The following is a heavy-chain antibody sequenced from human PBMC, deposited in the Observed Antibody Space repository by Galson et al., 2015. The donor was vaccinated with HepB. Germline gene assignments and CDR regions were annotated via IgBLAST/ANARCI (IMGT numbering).Heavy chain of an antibody. CDR1: GFTFTRHS. J-gene: IGHJ4*02. CDR2: LGASGVNK. D-gene: IGHD6-19*01. V-gene: IGHV3-23*01. Sequence: SLRLSCAASGFTFTRHSMAWVRQAPGKGLEWVSTLGASGVNKLYAGSVKGRFTISRDDSENTLYLQVDSLRAADTAVYFCAKESSGYYYFDSWGQGTLVTVSS. CDR3: AKESSGYYYFDS.